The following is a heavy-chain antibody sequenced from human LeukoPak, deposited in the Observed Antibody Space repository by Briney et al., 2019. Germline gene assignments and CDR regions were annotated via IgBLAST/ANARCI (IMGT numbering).Heavy chain of an antibody. CDR1: GYTFTVHY. Sequence: ASVKVSCKASGYTFTVHYIHWVRQAPGQGLEWMGIINPSGGSTSYAQKFQGRVTMTRDMSTSTVYMELSSLRSEDTAVYYCARDRNEGSSMTYMDVWGKGTTVTVSS. J-gene: IGHJ6*03. V-gene: IGHV1-46*01. CDR2: INPSGGST. D-gene: IGHD6-13*01. CDR3: ARDRNEGSSMTYMDV.